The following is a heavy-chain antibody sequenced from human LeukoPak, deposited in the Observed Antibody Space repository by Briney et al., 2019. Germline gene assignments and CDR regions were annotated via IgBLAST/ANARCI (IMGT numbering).Heavy chain of an antibody. Sequence: SETLSLTCTVSGGSISSYFWSWIRQPPGKGLEWIGYINYNGNTHYNPSLRSRVTISVDTSKNQFSLKLSSVTAADTAVYFCARRDYGSGYNCFDPWGQGTLVTVSS. CDR1: GGSISSYF. J-gene: IGHJ5*02. D-gene: IGHD3-16*01. V-gene: IGHV4-59*08. CDR3: ARRDYGSGYNCFDP. CDR2: INYNGNT.